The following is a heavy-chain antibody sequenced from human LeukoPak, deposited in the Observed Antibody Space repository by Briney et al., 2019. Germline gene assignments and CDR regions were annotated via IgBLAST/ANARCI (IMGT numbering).Heavy chain of an antibody. CDR3: ARRQGLYSGYDSYYFDC. V-gene: IGHV4-39*01. J-gene: IGHJ4*02. Sequence: SETLSLTCTVSGGSISSSSYYWGWIRQPPGKGLEWIGSIYYSGSAYYNPSLKSRVTISVDTSKNQFSLKLSSVTAADTAVYYCARRQGLYSGYDSYYFDCWGQGTLVTVSS. CDR2: IYYSGSA. CDR1: GGSISSSSYY. D-gene: IGHD5-12*01.